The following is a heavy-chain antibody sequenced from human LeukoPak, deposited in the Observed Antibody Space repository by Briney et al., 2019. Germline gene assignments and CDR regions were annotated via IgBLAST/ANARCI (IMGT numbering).Heavy chain of an antibody. D-gene: IGHD3-9*01. Sequence: GGSLRLSCAASGFTFSSYWMSWVRQAPGKGLEWVANIKQDGSEKYYVDSVKGRFTISRDNSKNTLYLQMNSLRAEDTAVYYCAKGYFDWLLYPFDYWGQGTLVTVSS. CDR1: GFTFSSYW. CDR3: AKGYFDWLLYPFDY. V-gene: IGHV3-7*03. CDR2: IKQDGSEK. J-gene: IGHJ4*02.